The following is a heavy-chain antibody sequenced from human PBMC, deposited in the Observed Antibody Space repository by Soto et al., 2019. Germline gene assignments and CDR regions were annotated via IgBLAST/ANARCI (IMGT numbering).Heavy chain of an antibody. V-gene: IGHV3-23*01. D-gene: IGHD3-3*01. CDR2: ISGSGGST. J-gene: IGHJ3*02. CDR1: SFTFSSDA. CDR3: ANMGLSITIFGVVTTDAFDM. Sequence: GGSLRRSCSAASFTFSSDAMSWVRQAPGKGREWVSAISGSGGSTYYSYSVKGRVTISRDNSKNTLYLQMNSLRAEETVVYYCANMGLSITIFGVVTTDAFDMWGQGTMVTV.